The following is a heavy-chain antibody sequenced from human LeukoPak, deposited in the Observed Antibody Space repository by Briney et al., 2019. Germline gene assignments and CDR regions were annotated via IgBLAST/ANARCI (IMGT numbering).Heavy chain of an antibody. Sequence: GGSLRLSCAASGFTFSGYWMAWVRQAPGKGLEWVANIKQDGSDKNYVDLVKARFTIARDNAKNSLYLQMNSLRAEDAAVYYCARDVGGALDYWGRGTLVSVSS. CDR2: IKQDGSDK. CDR3: ARDVGGALDY. CDR1: GFTFSGYW. J-gene: IGHJ4*02. D-gene: IGHD2-15*01. V-gene: IGHV3-7*04.